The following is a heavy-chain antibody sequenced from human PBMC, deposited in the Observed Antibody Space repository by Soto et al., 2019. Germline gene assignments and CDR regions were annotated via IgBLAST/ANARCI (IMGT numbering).Heavy chain of an antibody. V-gene: IGHV4-59*01. D-gene: IGHD6-13*01. CDR3: ARRSPIAAAGTGWVDS. CDR2: IYYSGST. J-gene: IGHJ5*01. Sequence: PTENLYLSCTVSDGSISGYYGSWIRHPPGKGVEWIGYIYYSGSTNYNPSLKSRVTISVDTSKNQFSRKLSSVTAADKAVYYCARRSPIAAAGTGWVDSWGQGILVTVFS. CDR1: DGSISGYY.